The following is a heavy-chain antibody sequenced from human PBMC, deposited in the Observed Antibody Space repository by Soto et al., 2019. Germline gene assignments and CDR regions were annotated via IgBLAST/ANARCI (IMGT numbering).Heavy chain of an antibody. J-gene: IGHJ5*02. V-gene: IGHV4-34*01. CDR1: GWSFSDYD. D-gene: IGHD2-2*01. CDR3: ARDKLSSTSCYPYA. CDR2: INHSGGT. Sequence: PSAALSLTCAVYGWSFSDYDWSWISQHPGKGLEWIGEINHSGGTSYNPSLKSRVTISVDTSKSQFSLKLTSVTAEDTAVYYCARDKLSSTSCYPYAWGQGTLVTVSS.